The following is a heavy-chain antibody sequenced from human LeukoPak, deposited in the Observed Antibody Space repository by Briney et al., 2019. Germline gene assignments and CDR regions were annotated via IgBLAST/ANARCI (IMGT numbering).Heavy chain of an antibody. Sequence: GGSLRLSCAASGFTFSSYSMNWVRQAPGKGLEWVSSISSSNSYIYYADSVKGRFTISGDNAKNSLYLQMNSLRAEDTAVYYCARDVNGYSSSWYEYWGQGTLVTVSS. D-gene: IGHD6-13*01. CDR2: ISSSNSYI. CDR1: GFTFSSYS. J-gene: IGHJ4*02. CDR3: ARDVNGYSSSWYEY. V-gene: IGHV3-21*01.